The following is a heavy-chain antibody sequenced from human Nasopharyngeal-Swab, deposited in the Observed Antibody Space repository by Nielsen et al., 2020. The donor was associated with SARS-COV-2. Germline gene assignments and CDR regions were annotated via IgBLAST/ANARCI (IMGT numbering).Heavy chain of an antibody. J-gene: IGHJ4*02. CDR1: GFTFSNYA. CDR3: AKGYSSGWVPYEY. CDR2: ISGSGGTI. Sequence: SGVSGFTFSNYAMNWVRQAPGKGLDWVSGISGSGGTIYYVDSVKGRFTISRDNSRNSLYLHMSNLRAEDTAIYYCAKGYSSGWVPYEYWGQGTLVTVSS. D-gene: IGHD6-19*01. V-gene: IGHV3-23*01.